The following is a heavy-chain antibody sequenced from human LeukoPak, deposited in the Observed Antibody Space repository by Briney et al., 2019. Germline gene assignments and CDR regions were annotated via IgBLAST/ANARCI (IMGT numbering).Heavy chain of an antibody. J-gene: IGHJ5*02. CDR2: ISDSGGTK. CDR1: GFTFTDYY. Sequence: GGSLRLSCAASGFTFTDYYMSWIRQAPGKGLEWISYISDSGGTKHYADSVKGRFTISRDNAKNSLYLQTNSLRAEDTAVYYCARGAGPLFDPWGQGTLVTASS. CDR3: ARGAGPLFDP. V-gene: IGHV3-11*01.